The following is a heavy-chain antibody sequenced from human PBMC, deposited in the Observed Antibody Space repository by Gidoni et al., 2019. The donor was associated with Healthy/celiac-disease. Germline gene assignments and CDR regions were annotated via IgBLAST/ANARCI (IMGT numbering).Heavy chain of an antibody. CDR3: AKKGSWVVAATAADS. Sequence: EVQLLESGGGLVQPGGSLRLSCAASGFTFSRYAMSWVRQAPGKGLEWVSAISGSGGSTYYADSVKGRFTISRDNSKNTLYLQMNSLGAEDTAVYYCAKKGSWVVAATAADSWGQGTLVTVSS. D-gene: IGHD2-15*01. CDR2: ISGSGGST. V-gene: IGHV3-23*01. CDR1: GFTFSRYA. J-gene: IGHJ4*02.